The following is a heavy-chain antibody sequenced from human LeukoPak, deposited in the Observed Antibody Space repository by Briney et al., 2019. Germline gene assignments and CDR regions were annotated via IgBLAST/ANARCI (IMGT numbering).Heavy chain of an antibody. J-gene: IGHJ5*02. CDR2: INSDGRSP. Sequence: GGSLRLSCAASGFTFSSSWMHWVRQAPGKGLVWVSRINSDGRSPFYADSVKGRFTISRDNAKNTLFLQMNSLRVEDTAVYYCATSTCGGDCYGNWLDPWGQGTLVTVPS. CDR3: ATSTCGGDCYGNWLDP. D-gene: IGHD2-21*02. V-gene: IGHV3-74*01. CDR1: GFTFSSSW.